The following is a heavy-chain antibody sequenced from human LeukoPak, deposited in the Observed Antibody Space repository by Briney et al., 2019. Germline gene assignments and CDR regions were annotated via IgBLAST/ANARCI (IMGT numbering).Heavy chain of an antibody. J-gene: IGHJ4*02. CDR1: GFTVSSNY. D-gene: IGHD6-13*01. V-gene: IGHV4-34*01. CDR2: INHSGST. Sequence: PGGSLRLSCAASGFTVSSNYMSWVRQAPGKGLEWIGEINHSGSTNYNPSLKSRVTISVDTSKNQFSLKLSSVTAADTAVYYCARRNRYSSSWFDYWGQGTLVTVSS. CDR3: ARRNRYSSSWFDY.